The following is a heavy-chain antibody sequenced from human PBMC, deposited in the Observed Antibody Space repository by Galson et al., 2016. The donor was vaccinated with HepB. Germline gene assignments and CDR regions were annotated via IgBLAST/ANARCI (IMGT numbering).Heavy chain of an antibody. D-gene: IGHD4-17*01. CDR3: VRARAIFNSGDYRVDFDL. CDR1: GFTFSTYA. J-gene: IGHJ2*01. Sequence: SLRLSCAASGFTFSTYAMHWVRQAPGKGLEWVAVISYDGNNKYYADSVKGRFTISRDNSKNTLYLQMNSLRAEDTAVYYCVRARAIFNSGDYRVDFDLRGRGTLVTVSS. V-gene: IGHV3-30-3*01. CDR2: ISYDGNNK.